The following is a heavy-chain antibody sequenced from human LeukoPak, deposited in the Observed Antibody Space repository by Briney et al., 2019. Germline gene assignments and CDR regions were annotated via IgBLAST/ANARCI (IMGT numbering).Heavy chain of an antibody. Sequence: GGSLRLSCAASGFTVSSNYMSWVRQAPGKGLEWVSVIYSGGSTYYADSVKGRFTISRDNAKNSLYLQMNSLRDEDTAVYYCARGDRYSSGWYYFDYWGQGTLVTVSS. D-gene: IGHD6-19*01. CDR1: GFTVSSNY. J-gene: IGHJ4*02. CDR2: IYSGGST. CDR3: ARGDRYSSGWYYFDY. V-gene: IGHV3-53*01.